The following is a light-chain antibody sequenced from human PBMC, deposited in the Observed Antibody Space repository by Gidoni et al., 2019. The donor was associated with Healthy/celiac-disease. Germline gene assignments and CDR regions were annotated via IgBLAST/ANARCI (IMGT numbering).Light chain of an antibody. CDR1: SSDVGSYNL. CDR2: EGS. Sequence: QSALTQPASVSGSPGQSITISCTGTSSDVGSYNLVSWYQQHPGKAPKLMIYEGSKRPSGVSTRFSGSKSGNTASLTISGLQAEDEAYYYCCSYAGSSTYYVFGTGTKVTVL. V-gene: IGLV2-23*01. J-gene: IGLJ1*01. CDR3: CSYAGSSTYYV.